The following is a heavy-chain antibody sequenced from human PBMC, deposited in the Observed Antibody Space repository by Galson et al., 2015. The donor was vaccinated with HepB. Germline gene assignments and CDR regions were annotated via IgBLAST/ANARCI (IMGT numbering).Heavy chain of an antibody. CDR3: ARDGVWYSSSWYGLYYYGMDV. CDR2: IIPIFGTA. V-gene: IGHV1-69*13. CDR1: GGTFSSYA. J-gene: IGHJ6*02. D-gene: IGHD6-13*01. Sequence: SVKVSCKASGGTFSSYAISWVRQAPGQGLEWMGGIIPIFGTANYAQKFQGRVTITADESTSTAYMELSSPRSEDTAVYYCARDGVWYSSSWYGLYYYGMDVWGQGTTVTVSS.